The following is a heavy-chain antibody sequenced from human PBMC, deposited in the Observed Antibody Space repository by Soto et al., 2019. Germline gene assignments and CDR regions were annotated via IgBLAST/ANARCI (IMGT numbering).Heavy chain of an antibody. Sequence: SVKVSCKASGYTFSDYYVHWVRQAPGQGLEWMGWISPKSGGTNYAQKFQGRVTMTRDTYIFTAYMELSRLRSDDTAVYYCTRNALYYNSSGHHDRFDIWGQGTLVTVSS. J-gene: IGHJ3*02. CDR3: TRNALYYNSSGHHDRFDI. V-gene: IGHV1-2*02. CDR2: ISPKSGGT. CDR1: GYTFSDYY. D-gene: IGHD3-22*01.